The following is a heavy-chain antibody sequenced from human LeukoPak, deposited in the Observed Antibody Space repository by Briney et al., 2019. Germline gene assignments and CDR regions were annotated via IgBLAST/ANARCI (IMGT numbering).Heavy chain of an antibody. Sequence: SSETLPLTCTVSGVSISGSNYYWGWFRQPPGKGLEWIGSIYYSGSTDYNPSLKSRVTISAETSTNQFALKLSSVTAADTAVYYCAGEDIIMDPFEFWGQGTLVTVSS. J-gene: IGHJ4*02. V-gene: IGHV4-39*06. D-gene: IGHD5-12*01. CDR3: AGEDIIMDPFEF. CDR1: GVSISGSNYY. CDR2: IYYSGST.